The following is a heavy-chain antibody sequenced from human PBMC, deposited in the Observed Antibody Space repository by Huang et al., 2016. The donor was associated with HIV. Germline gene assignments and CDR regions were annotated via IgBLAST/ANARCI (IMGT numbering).Heavy chain of an antibody. CDR1: GETLSGYY. Sequence: QVQLQQWGTGLVRPSQTLSLTCAVYGETLSGYYWTWVRQFPGGELEWIGEISQSGSATLNPSLRNRVRMSVDKSKNQFTMKMTTVTTADTAVYFCARGRKWLQLRGAYFLDYWGQGTLATVSS. CDR3: ARGRKWLQLRGAYFLDY. V-gene: IGHV4-34*02. CDR2: ISQSGSA. D-gene: IGHD5-12*01. J-gene: IGHJ4*02.